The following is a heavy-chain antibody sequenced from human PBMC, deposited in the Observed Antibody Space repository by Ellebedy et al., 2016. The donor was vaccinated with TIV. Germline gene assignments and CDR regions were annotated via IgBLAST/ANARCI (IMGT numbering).Heavy chain of an antibody. CDR2: ISSDGSDK. D-gene: IGHD2-15*01. CDR3: ARDQCSAGGCPKWFDP. V-gene: IGHV3-30*04. CDR1: GFIFSHYP. Sequence: GESLKISXAASGFIFSHYPMHWVRQAPGKGLEWVAAISSDGSDKFHADSVKGRFTISRDNSNNTLYLQMNSLRPEDTAVYYCARDQCSAGGCPKWFDPWGQGTLVTVSS. J-gene: IGHJ5*02.